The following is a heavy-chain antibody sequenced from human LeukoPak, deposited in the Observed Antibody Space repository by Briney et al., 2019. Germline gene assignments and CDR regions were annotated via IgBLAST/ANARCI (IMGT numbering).Heavy chain of an antibody. Sequence: PGGSLRLSCAPSGFTLTNFAMHWVRQAPGKGLEYVSAMSSDGGTTYYANSVKGRFTMSRDKSKNAVYLQMGSLRPDDMAVYYCPRGGSLSAYDSWGQGTLVSVSS. D-gene: IGHD2/OR15-2a*01. CDR3: PRGGSLSAYDS. J-gene: IGHJ4*02. CDR1: GFTLTNFA. CDR2: MSSDGGTT. V-gene: IGHV3-64*01.